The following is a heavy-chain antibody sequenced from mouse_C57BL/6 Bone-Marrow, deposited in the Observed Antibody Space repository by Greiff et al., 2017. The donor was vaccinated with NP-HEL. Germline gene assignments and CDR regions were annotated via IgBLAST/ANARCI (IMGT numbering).Heavy chain of an antibody. CDR1: GFTFNTYA. J-gene: IGHJ1*03. CDR2: IRSKSSNYAT. Sequence: EVMLVESGGGLVQPTGSLKLSCAASGFTFNTYAMHWVRQAPGKGLEWVARIRSKSSNYATYYADSVKDRFTISRDDSQSMLYLQMNNLKTEDTAMYYCVREYYGSSYPWYFDVWGTGTTVTVSS. CDR3: VREYYGSSYPWYFDV. D-gene: IGHD1-1*01. V-gene: IGHV10-3*01.